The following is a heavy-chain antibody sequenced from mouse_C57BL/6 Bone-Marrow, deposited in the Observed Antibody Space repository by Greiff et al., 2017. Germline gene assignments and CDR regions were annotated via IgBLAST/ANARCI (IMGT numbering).Heavy chain of an antibody. Sequence: VNVVESGPGLVAPSQSLSITCTASGFSLTSYGVSWVRQPPGKGLEWLGVIWGDGSTNYHSALISRLSISKDNSKSQVFLKLNRLQTEDTATYYCAKLDDYGLFAYWGQGTLVTVSA. CDR3: AKLDDYGLFAY. V-gene: IGHV2-3*01. CDR2: IWGDGST. D-gene: IGHD2-4*01. J-gene: IGHJ3*01. CDR1: GFSLTSYG.